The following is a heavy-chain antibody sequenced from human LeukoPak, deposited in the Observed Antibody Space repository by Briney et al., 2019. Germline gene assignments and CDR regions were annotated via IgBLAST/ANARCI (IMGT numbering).Heavy chain of an antibody. CDR1: GFTFDDYA. Sequence: GGSLRLSCAASGFTFDDYAMHWVRQAPGKGLERVSGISWNSGSIGYADSVKGRFTISRDNAKNSLYLQMNSLRAEDTALYYCAKYDYSNYYFDYWGQGTLVTVSS. D-gene: IGHD4-11*01. CDR2: ISWNSGSI. V-gene: IGHV3-9*01. J-gene: IGHJ4*02. CDR3: AKYDYSNYYFDY.